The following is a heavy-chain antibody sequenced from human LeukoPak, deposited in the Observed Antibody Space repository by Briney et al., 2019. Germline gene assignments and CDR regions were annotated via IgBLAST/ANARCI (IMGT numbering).Heavy chain of an antibody. J-gene: IGHJ4*02. Sequence: GGSLRLSCAASGFTFSSYGMHWVRQAPGKGLEWVAVISYDGSNKYYADSVKGRFTISRDNSKNTLYLQMNSLRAEDTAVYYCAKRPYYDSSGYSNFDYWGQGTLVTVSS. V-gene: IGHV3-30*18. CDR1: GFTFSSYG. CDR2: ISYDGSNK. CDR3: AKRPYYDSSGYSNFDY. D-gene: IGHD3-22*01.